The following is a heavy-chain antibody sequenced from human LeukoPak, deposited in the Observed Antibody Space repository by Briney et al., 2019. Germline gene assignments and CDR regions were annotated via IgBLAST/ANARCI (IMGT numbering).Heavy chain of an antibody. CDR3: AKDNGGNSPYFDY. CDR2: ISYDGSNK. J-gene: IGHJ4*02. V-gene: IGHV3-30*18. Sequence: TGGSLRLSCAASGFTFSSYGMHWVRQAPGKGLEWVAVISYDGSNKYYADSVKGRFTISRDNSKNTLYLQMNSLRAEDTAVYYCAKDNGGNSPYFDYWGQGTLVTVSS. D-gene: IGHD4-23*01. CDR1: GFTFSSYG.